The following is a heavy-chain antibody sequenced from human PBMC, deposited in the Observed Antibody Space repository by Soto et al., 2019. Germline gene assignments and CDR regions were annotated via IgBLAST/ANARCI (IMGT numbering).Heavy chain of an antibody. Sequence: EVQLLESGGGLVQPGGSLRLSCAASGFTFSSYAMSWVRQAPGKGLEWVSAISGSGGSTYYADSVKGRVTISRDNSKNSLYLQMNSLSAEDPAVYYCAKDQGGGSRYWCQGTLVTVSS. J-gene: IGHJ4*02. CDR2: ISGSGGST. D-gene: IGHD1-26*01. CDR1: GFTFSSYA. V-gene: IGHV3-23*01. CDR3: AKDQGGGSRY.